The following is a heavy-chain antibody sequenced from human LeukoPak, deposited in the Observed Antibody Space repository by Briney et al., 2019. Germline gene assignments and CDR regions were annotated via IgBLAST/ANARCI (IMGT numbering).Heavy chain of an antibody. CDR3: AKDWVYYYDSSGYWIFDY. Sequence: GGSLRLSCAASGFTFSSYAMSWVRQAPGKGLEWVSAISGSGGSTYYADSVKGRFTISRDNSKNTLYLQMNSLRAEDTAVYYCAKDWVYYYDSSGYWIFDYWGQGTLVTVSS. CDR1: GFTFSSYA. D-gene: IGHD3-22*01. V-gene: IGHV3-23*01. CDR2: ISGSGGST. J-gene: IGHJ4*02.